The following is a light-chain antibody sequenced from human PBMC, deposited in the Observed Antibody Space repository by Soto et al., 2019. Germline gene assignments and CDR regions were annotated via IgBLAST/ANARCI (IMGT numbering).Light chain of an antibody. J-gene: IGKJ1*01. CDR2: AAS. Sequence: DIPMTQSPSSLSASVGDRVTITCRASQIISTFLNWYQQKPGKAPKLLIYAASNLQSGVPSRFSGDGSGTDFTLTISSLRPEDFATYYCQQSHTSPWTFGQGTKVEIK. V-gene: IGKV1-39*01. CDR3: QQSHTSPWT. CDR1: QIISTF.